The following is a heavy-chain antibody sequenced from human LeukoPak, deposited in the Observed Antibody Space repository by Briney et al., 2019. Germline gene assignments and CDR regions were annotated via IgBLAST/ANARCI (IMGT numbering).Heavy chain of an antibody. CDR2: IKADGSGT. J-gene: IGHJ6*02. Sequence: GGSLRLSCAASGFTIGPYAMYWVRQGPGRGLEWVSVIKADGSGTFYADSVRGRFTTSRDKSKNSLYLQMSSLTSEDTALYYCATWAFYHNLDVWGQGTTVIVSS. CDR3: ATWAFYHNLDV. D-gene: IGHD2/OR15-2a*01. CDR1: GFTIGPYA. V-gene: IGHV3-43*02.